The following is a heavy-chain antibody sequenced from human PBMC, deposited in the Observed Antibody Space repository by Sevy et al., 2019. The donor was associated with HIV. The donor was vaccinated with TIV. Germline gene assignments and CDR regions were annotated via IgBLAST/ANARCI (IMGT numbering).Heavy chain of an antibody. CDR3: ARPYGSGSWEAFDI. J-gene: IGHJ3*02. CDR2: ISGSSNYI. CDR1: GFSFSSYP. D-gene: IGHD3-10*01. Sequence: GWSLRLSCAASGFSFSSYPMNWVRQAPGKGLEWVSSISGSSNYIYYADSLRCRFTISRDNAKNSLYLQMNSLRAEDTAVYYCARPYGSGSWEAFDIWGQGTIVTVSS. V-gene: IGHV3-21*01.